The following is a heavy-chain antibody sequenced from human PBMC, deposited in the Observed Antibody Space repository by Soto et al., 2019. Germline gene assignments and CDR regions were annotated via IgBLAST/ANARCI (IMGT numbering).Heavy chain of an antibody. Sequence: SSLNGSCKAAVCTYSRYPISWVRLAPGKGLEWMGRIIPILGIANYAQKFQGRVTITADKSTSTAYMELSSLRSEDTAVYYCARTPHNYDYIWGSYDYYYYYMDVWGKGTTVTVSS. CDR1: VCTYSRYP. D-gene: IGHD3-16*01. J-gene: IGHJ6*03. CDR3: ARTPHNYDYIWGSYDYYYYYMDV. V-gene: IGHV1-69*02. CDR2: IIPILGIA.